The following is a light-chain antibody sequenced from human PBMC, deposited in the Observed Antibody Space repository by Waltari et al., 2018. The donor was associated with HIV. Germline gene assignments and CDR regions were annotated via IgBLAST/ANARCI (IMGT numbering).Light chain of an antibody. CDR3: QSTDSSDAYV. J-gene: IGLJ1*01. CDR2: KDT. Sequence: SYELTQSPSVSVSPGQPATIPCSGDALSKQFVYWYQQKAGQAPVLVMFKDTERPSGIPERFSGSTAGTKVTLTISDVQAEDEADYYCQSTDSSDAYVFGSGTTLTV. CDR1: ALSKQF. V-gene: IGLV3-25*03.